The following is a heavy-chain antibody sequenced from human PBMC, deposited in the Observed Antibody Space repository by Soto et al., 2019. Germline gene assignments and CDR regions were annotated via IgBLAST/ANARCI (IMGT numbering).Heavy chain of an antibody. Sequence: ASETLSVTCAVYGGSFSGYYWTWIRQPPGKGLEWIGEIHHSGSTNYSPSLKSRVTISVDTSKNHFSLQLKSVTPEDTAVYYCARDTTIYTSTWFTLDHWGQGTLVTVSS. CDR3: ARDTTIYTSTWFTLDH. J-gene: IGHJ4*02. D-gene: IGHD2-2*01. CDR2: IHHSGST. CDR1: GGSFSGYY. V-gene: IGHV4-34*01.